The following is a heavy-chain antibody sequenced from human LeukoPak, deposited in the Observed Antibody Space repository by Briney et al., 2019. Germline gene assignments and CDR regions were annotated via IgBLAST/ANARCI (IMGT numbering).Heavy chain of an antibody. V-gene: IGHV4-4*07. CDR2: IYTSGST. Sequence: SETLSLTCTVSGGSISSYYWSWIRQPAGKGLKWIGRIYTSGSTNYNPSLKSRVTMSVDTSKNQFSLKLSSVTAADTAVYYCARGGLVEYSNYRYYYYYYGMDVWGQGTTVTVSS. J-gene: IGHJ6*02. CDR1: GGSISSYY. CDR3: ARGGLVEYSNYRYYYYYYGMDV. D-gene: IGHD4-11*01.